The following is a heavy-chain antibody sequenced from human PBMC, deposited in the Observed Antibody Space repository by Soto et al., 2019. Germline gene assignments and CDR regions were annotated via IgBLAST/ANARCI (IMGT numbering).Heavy chain of an antibody. V-gene: IGHV3-21*01. CDR2: ISSSGYI. CDR3: ARDCSGGSCYPGMDV. J-gene: IGHJ6*02. CDR1: VFNFNSYT. D-gene: IGHD2-15*01. Sequence: WWSLRLSCSASVFNFNSYTINWFRQAPGKRLEWLSSISSSGYIFSTDSVRGRFTISRDNAKNSVYLQINSLRAEDTAVYFCARDCSGGSCYPGMDVWGQGTTVTVS.